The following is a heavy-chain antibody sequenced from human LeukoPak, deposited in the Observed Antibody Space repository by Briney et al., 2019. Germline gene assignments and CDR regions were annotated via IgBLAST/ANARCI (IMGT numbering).Heavy chain of an antibody. CDR2: INPSGGSP. D-gene: IGHD6-19*01. J-gene: IGHJ4*02. CDR3: ARDRSIAVAGIDY. CDR1: GYTFTSYY. V-gene: IGHV1-46*01. Sequence: ASVKVSCKASGYTFTSYYMHWVRQAPGQGLEWMGIINPSGGSPSYAQKFQGRVTMTRDMSTSTVYMELSSLRSEDTAVYYCARDRSIAVAGIDYWGQGTLVTVSS.